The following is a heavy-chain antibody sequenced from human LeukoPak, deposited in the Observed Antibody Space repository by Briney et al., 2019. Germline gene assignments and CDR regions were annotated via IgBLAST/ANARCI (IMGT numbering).Heavy chain of an antibody. CDR3: ARDENVSYYYMDV. Sequence: RTGGSLRLSCAAWGFIVRGTYMTWVRQAPGKGLECVSIIYSGGDTYYTDSVKGRFTISRENAKKSLYLQMNSLRAEDTAVYYCARDENVSYYYMDVWGKGTTVTVSS. CDR1: GFIVRGTY. V-gene: IGHV3-53*01. J-gene: IGHJ6*03. D-gene: IGHD5/OR15-5a*01. CDR2: IYSGGDT.